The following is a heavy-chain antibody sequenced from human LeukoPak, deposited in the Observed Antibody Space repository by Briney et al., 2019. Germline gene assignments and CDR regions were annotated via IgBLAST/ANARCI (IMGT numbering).Heavy chain of an antibody. V-gene: IGHV4-39*07. CDR1: GGSISSSSYY. CDR2: IYYSGST. CDR3: ARANYYDSSGYSQLFDY. D-gene: IGHD3-22*01. J-gene: IGHJ4*02. Sequence: PSETLSLTCTVSGGSISSSSYYWGWIRQPPGKGLEWIGSIYYSGSTYYNPSLKSRVTISVDTSKNQFSLKLSSVTAADTAVYYCARANYYDSSGYSQLFDYWGQGTLVTVSS.